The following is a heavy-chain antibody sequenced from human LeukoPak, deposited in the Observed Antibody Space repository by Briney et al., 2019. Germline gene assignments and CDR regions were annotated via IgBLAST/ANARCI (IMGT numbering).Heavy chain of an antibody. V-gene: IGHV1-2*02. D-gene: IGHD1-26*01. J-gene: IGHJ4*02. Sequence: ASVKVSCKASGYTFTGYYMHWVRQAPGQGLEWMGWINPDSGGTNYAQKFQGRVTMTRDTSISTAYMELRSLRSDDTAVYYCARDLAGATDYWGQGTLVTVSS. CDR2: INPDSGGT. CDR3: ARDLAGATDY. CDR1: GYTFTGYY.